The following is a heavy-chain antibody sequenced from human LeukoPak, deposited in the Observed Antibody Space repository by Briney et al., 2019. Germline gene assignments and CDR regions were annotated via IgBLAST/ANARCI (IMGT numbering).Heavy chain of an antibody. CDR3: ARGKRKARVVITTWFDP. Sequence: SETLSLTCAVYGGSFSGYYWSWIRQPPGKGLEWIGEINHSGSTNYNPSLKSRVTISVDTSKNQFSLKLSSVTAADTAVYCCARGKRKARVVITTWFDPWGQGTLVTVSS. CDR1: GGSFSGYY. J-gene: IGHJ5*02. D-gene: IGHD3-22*01. CDR2: INHSGST. V-gene: IGHV4-34*01.